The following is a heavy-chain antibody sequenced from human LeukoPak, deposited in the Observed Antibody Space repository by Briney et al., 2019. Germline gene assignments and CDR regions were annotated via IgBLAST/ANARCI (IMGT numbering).Heavy chain of an antibody. CDR3: ARGLYYYDSSSYYNWFDP. Sequence: GGSLRLSCAASGFTFSSYYLHWVRQAPGKGLVWVSRINADGSLTNYADSVKGRFTIFRDNAKNSVYLQMNSLRAEDTAVYYCARGLYYYDSSSYYNWFDPWGQGILVTVSS. CDR1: GFTFSSYY. J-gene: IGHJ5*02. CDR2: INADGSLT. V-gene: IGHV3-74*01. D-gene: IGHD3-22*01.